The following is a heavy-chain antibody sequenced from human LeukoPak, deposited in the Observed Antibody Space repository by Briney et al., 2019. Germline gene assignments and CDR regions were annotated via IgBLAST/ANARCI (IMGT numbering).Heavy chain of an antibody. D-gene: IGHD6-13*01. J-gene: IGHJ3*02. Sequence: ASVKVSCKASGYTFTSYYMHWVRQAPGQGLEGMGIINPNGGSTSYAQKFQGRVTMTRDTSTSTVYMELSSLRSEDTAVYYCARSGIAAAGLESDAFDIWGQGTMVTVFS. CDR1: GYTFTSYY. V-gene: IGHV1-46*01. CDR2: INPNGGST. CDR3: ARSGIAAAGLESDAFDI.